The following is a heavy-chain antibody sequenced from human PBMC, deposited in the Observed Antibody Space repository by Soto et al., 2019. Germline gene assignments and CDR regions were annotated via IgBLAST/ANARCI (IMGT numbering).Heavy chain of an antibody. Sequence: PGGSLRLSCAASGFTFSTYSVNWVRQAPGKGLEWVSYISSSSSYTNYADSVKGRFTISRDNAKNSLYLQMNSLRAEDTAVYYCARSFRPEGSFDYWGQGTLVTVSS. V-gene: IGHV3-21*05. J-gene: IGHJ4*02. D-gene: IGHD6-6*01. CDR2: ISSSSSYT. CDR3: ARSFRPEGSFDY. CDR1: GFTFSTYS.